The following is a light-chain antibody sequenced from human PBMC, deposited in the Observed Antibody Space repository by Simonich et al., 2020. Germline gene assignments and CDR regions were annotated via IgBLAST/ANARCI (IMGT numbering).Light chain of an antibody. Sequence: DIVMTQSPDSLAVSLGERATINCKSSQSVLYSSNNKNYLAWYQKKPGQPPNLLIYWASTRESGVPDRFSGSGSGTDFNLTISSLQAEDVAVYYCQQYYSTPETFGQGTKVEIK. CDR3: QQYYSTPET. V-gene: IGKV4-1*01. CDR2: WAS. CDR1: QSVLYSSNNKNY. J-gene: IGKJ1*01.